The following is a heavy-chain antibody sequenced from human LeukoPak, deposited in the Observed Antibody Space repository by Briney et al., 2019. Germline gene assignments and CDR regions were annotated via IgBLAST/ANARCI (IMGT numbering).Heavy chain of an antibody. V-gene: IGHV4-30-4*01. CDR1: GGSISSGDYY. D-gene: IGHD1-26*01. J-gene: IGHJ4*02. Sequence: SETLSLTCTVSGGSISSGDYYWSWIRQPPGKGLEWIGYIYYSGSTYYNPSLKSRVTISVDTSKKQISLKLSSVTAADTAVYYCARVGPTLLLDFWGQGTLVTVSS. CDR3: ARVGPTLLLDF. CDR2: IYYSGST.